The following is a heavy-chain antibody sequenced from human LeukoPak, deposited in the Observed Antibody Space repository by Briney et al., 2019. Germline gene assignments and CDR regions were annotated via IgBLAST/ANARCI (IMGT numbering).Heavy chain of an antibody. CDR1: GFTFSSYA. CDR3: ARSVGYRAFDY. J-gene: IGHJ4*02. D-gene: IGHD5-12*01. V-gene: IGHV3-30-3*01. Sequence: GGSLRLSCATSGFTFSSYAMHWVRQAPGKGREWVAVISYDGSNKYYADSVKGRFTISRDNSKNTLYLQMNSLRAEDTAVYYCARSVGYRAFDYWGQGTLVTVSS. CDR2: ISYDGSNK.